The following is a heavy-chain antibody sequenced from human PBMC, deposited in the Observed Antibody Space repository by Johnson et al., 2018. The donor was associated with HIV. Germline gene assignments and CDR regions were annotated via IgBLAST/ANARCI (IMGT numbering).Heavy chain of an antibody. V-gene: IGHV3-23*04. CDR2: ISGSGGST. CDR3: DAAAGRTHDAFDI. D-gene: IGHD6-13*01. CDR1: GFTFSSYA. Sequence: VQLVESGGGLVQPGGSLRLSCAASGFTFSSYAMSWVRQAPGKGLEWVSAISGSGGSTYYTDSVKGRFTISRDNSKNTLYLQMNSLRAEDTAVYYCDAAAGRTHDAFDIWGQGTMVTVSS. J-gene: IGHJ3*02.